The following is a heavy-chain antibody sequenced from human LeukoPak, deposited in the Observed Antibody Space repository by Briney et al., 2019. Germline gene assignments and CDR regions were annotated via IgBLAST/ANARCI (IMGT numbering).Heavy chain of an antibody. Sequence: ASVKVSCKASGYTFTGYYMHWVRQAPGQGLEWMGWINPNSGGTNYAQKFQGRVTMTRDTSISTAYMELSRLRSDDTAVYYCARDRGVVVVAARSSYNWFDPWGQGALVTVSS. CDR1: GYTFTGYY. CDR3: ARDRGVVVVAARSSYNWFDP. D-gene: IGHD2-15*01. V-gene: IGHV1-2*02. J-gene: IGHJ5*02. CDR2: INPNSGGT.